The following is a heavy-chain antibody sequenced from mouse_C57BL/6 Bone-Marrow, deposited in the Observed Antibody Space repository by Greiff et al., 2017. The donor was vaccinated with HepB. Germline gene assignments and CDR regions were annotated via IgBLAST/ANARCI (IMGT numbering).Heavy chain of an antibody. D-gene: IGHD2-2*01. CDR3: ARAPMVTTYYIDY. CDR2: ISYDGSN. Sequence: EVQLQESGPGLVKPSQSLSLTCSVTGYSITSGYYWNWIRQFPGNKLEWMGYISYDGSNNYNPSLKNRISITRDTSKNQFFVKLNAVTTEDTATYYGARAPMVTTYYIDYWGQGTTLTVSS. V-gene: IGHV3-6*01. CDR1: GYSITSGYY. J-gene: IGHJ2*01.